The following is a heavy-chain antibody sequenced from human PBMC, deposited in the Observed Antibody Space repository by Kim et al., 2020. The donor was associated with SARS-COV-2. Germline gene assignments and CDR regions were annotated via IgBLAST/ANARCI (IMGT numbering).Heavy chain of an antibody. CDR3: ARGHCSGGSCYPDAYYYGMDV. Sequence: ASVKVSCKASGYTFTSYAMNWVRQAPGQGLEWMGWINTNTGNPTYAQGFTGRFVFSLDTSVSTAYLQISSLKAEDTAVYYCARGHCSGGSCYPDAYYYGMDVWGQGTTVTVSS. V-gene: IGHV7-4-1*02. CDR1: GYTFTSYA. CDR2: INTNTGNP. J-gene: IGHJ6*02. D-gene: IGHD2-15*01.